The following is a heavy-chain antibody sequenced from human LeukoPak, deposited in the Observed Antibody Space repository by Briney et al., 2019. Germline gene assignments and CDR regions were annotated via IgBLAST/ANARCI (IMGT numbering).Heavy chain of an antibody. V-gene: IGHV4-59*01. D-gene: IGHD5-18*01. CDR1: GGSISSYY. Sequence: SETLSLTCTVSGGSISSYYWSWIRQPPGKGLEWIGYIYYSGSTNYNPSLKSRVTISVDTSKNQFSLKLSSVTAADTAVYYCASTNTAMGWRYYYYGMDVWGQGTTVTVSS. CDR3: ASTNTAMGWRYYYYGMDV. J-gene: IGHJ6*02. CDR2: IYYSGST.